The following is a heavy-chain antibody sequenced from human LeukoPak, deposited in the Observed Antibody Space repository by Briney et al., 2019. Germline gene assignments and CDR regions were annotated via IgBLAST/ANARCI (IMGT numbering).Heavy chain of an antibody. CDR1: GYTFTSYA. Sequence: ASVKVSCKASGYTFTSYAMNWVRQAPGQGLEWMGWINTNTGNPTYAQGFTGRFVFSLDTSVSTAYLQISSLKAEDTAVYYCARDLGRYQLLGSGMDVWGQGTTVTVSS. D-gene: IGHD2-2*01. CDR2: INTNTGNP. V-gene: IGHV7-4-1*02. CDR3: ARDLGRYQLLGSGMDV. J-gene: IGHJ6*02.